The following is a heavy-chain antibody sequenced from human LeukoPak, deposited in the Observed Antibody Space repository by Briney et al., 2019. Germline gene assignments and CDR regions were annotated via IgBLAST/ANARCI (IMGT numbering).Heavy chain of an antibody. CDR3: VKFNDILTGYFDY. D-gene: IGHD3-9*01. J-gene: IGHJ4*02. CDR1: GFTFSSYA. Sequence: GGSLRLSCAASGFTFSSYAMSWVRQSPGKGLERVSAISGGGGSTYYAYYTDSVKGRFTISRDNSKNTLYLQMNSLRAEDTAVYFCVKFNDILTGYFDYWGQGTLVTVSS. CDR2: ISGGGGST. V-gene: IGHV3-23*01.